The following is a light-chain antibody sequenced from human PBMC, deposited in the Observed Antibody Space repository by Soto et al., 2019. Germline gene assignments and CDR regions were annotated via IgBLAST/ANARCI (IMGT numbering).Light chain of an antibody. CDR3: SSYTGSNTRYV. V-gene: IGLV2-14*01. Sequence: QSVLTQPASVSGSPGQSITISCTGTSSDVGGYKYVSWYQHHPGKTPQLMIYEVSNRPSGVSNRFSGSKSGNTASLTISGLQAEDEADIYCSSYTGSNTRYVFGTGTKLTVL. J-gene: IGLJ1*01. CDR1: SSDVGGYKY. CDR2: EVS.